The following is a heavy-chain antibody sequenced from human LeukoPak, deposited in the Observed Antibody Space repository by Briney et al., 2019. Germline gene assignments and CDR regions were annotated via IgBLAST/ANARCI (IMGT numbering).Heavy chain of an antibody. CDR3: ARLIYDSSGYFDY. Sequence: GESLNISCKASGYSFINHWIGWVRQKPGKGLEWVGIMYPDDSDTRYSPSFQGRVSISADKSLSTAYLQWSSLKASDTAMYYCARLIYDSSGYFDYWGQGTLVTVSS. CDR2: MYPDDSDT. D-gene: IGHD3-22*01. V-gene: IGHV5-51*01. J-gene: IGHJ4*02. CDR1: GYSFINHW.